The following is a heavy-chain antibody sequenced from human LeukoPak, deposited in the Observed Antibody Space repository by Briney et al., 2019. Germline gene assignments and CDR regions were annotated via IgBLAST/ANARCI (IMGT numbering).Heavy chain of an antibody. CDR2: ISGSGDDT. CDR1: GFTFSSYA. CDR3: AKDNGGNQNWYFDL. Sequence: GGSLRLSCAACGFTFSSYAMSWVRQEPGKGPEWISAISGSGDDTYYADSVKGRFTISRDNSKNTLYLQMNRLRAEDTAVYYCAKDNGGNQNWYFDLWGRGTLVTVSS. D-gene: IGHD4-23*01. V-gene: IGHV3-23*01. J-gene: IGHJ2*01.